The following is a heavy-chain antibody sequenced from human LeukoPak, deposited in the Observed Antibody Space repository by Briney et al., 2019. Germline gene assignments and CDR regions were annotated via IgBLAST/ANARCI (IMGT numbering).Heavy chain of an antibody. J-gene: IGHJ4*02. V-gene: IGHV3-49*04. Sequence: GGSLRLSCTASGFTFADYAVSWVRQAPGKGLEWVGFIRSKPYGGTTEYAASVKGRFTISRDDSKSIAYLQMNSLKTEDTAVYFCTRDLRAVGIAAAYHRGQGTLVTVSS. CDR1: GFTFADYA. D-gene: IGHD6-13*01. CDR2: IRSKPYGGTT. CDR3: TRDLRAVGIAAAYH.